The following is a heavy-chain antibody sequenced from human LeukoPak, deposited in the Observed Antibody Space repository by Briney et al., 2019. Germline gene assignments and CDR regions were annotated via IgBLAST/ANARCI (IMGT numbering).Heavy chain of an antibody. J-gene: IGHJ4*02. CDR3: ARGGLYSSS. Sequence: SSETLSLTCTVSGYSISSGYYWSWIRQPAGKGLEWIGRIYTSGSTNYNPSLKSRVTMSVDTSKNQFSLKLSSVTAADTAVYYCARGGLYSSSWGQGTLVTVSS. CDR1: GYSISSGYY. CDR2: IYTSGST. V-gene: IGHV4-4*07. D-gene: IGHD6-13*01.